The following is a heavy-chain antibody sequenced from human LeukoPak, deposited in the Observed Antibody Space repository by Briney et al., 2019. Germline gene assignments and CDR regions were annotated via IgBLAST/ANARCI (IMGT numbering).Heavy chain of an antibody. CDR1: GGTFISYA. CDR2: ISAYNGHT. D-gene: IGHD3-22*01. CDR3: ARGFPPRRNYDSSGYYSYYFDY. V-gene: IGHV1-18*01. Sequence: ASVKVSCKASGGTFISYAISWVRQAPGQGLEWMGWISAYNGHTKYAQKFQGRVTMTTETSTSTAYMELRSLRSDDTAVYYCARGFPPRRNYDSSGYYSYYFDYWGQGTLVTVSS. J-gene: IGHJ4*02.